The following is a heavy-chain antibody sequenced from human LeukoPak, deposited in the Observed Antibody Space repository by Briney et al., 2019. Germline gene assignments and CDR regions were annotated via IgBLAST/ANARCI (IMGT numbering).Heavy chain of an antibody. CDR2: INWNGGST. V-gene: IGHV3-20*04. CDR1: GFTFDDYG. CDR3: AREAQQLVRGGNIDY. Sequence: PGGSLRLSCAASGFTFDDYGMSWVRQAPGKGLEWVSGINWNGGSTGYADSVKGRFTISRDNAKNSLYLQMNSLRAEDTALYYCAREAQQLVRGGNIDYWGQGTLVTVSS. D-gene: IGHD6-13*01. J-gene: IGHJ4*02.